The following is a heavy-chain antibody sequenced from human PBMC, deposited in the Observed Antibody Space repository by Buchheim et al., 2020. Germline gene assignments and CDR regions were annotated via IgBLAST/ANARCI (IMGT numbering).Heavy chain of an antibody. CDR3: AGEGIAVATNWFDP. D-gene: IGHD6-19*01. V-gene: IGHV4-31*03. Sequence: QVQLQQWGAGLLKPSETLSLTCTVSGGSISSGGYYWSWIRQHPGKGLEWIGYIYYSGSTYYNPSLKSRVTISVDTSKNQFSLKLSSVTAADTAVYYCAGEGIAVATNWFDPWGQGTL. CDR2: IYYSGST. CDR1: GGSISSGGYY. J-gene: IGHJ5*02.